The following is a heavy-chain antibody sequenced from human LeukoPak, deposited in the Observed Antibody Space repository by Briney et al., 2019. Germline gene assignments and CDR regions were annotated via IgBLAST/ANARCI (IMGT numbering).Heavy chain of an antibody. Sequence: GRSLRLSCAASGFTFSRSGMHWVRQAPGRGLEWVAVISYDERDEYYADSVKGRFTISRDNSKNTLYLQMNSLRAEDTAVYYCAKDSKGSGTYYDRYFDYWGQGTLVTVSS. CDR1: GFTFSRSG. CDR3: AKDSKGSGTYYDRYFDY. V-gene: IGHV3-30*18. CDR2: ISYDERDE. J-gene: IGHJ4*02. D-gene: IGHD3-10*01.